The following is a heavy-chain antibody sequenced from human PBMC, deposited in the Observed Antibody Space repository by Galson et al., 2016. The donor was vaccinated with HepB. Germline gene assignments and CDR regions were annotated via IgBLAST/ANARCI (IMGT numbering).Heavy chain of an antibody. V-gene: IGHV3-21*06. D-gene: IGHD3-16*02. J-gene: IGHJ4*02. CDR1: GFTFSTYN. Sequence: SLRLSCAASGFTFSTYNMNWVRQAPGKGLEWVSSISTSSTYIYYADSVKGRFAISRDNAQNSLYLQMNSLRAEDTAVYYCATLSEDYGDYWGQGILVTVSS. CDR2: ISTSSTYI. CDR3: ATLSEDYGDY.